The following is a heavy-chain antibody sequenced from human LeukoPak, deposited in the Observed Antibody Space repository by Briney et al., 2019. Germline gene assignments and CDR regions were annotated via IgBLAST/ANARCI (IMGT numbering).Heavy chain of an antibody. CDR2: VYKGGNI. Sequence: GGSLRLSCAASGLDVSSNYMNWVRQAPGKGLEWVSVVYKGGNIFYADSVKARFTMSRDKSNNTLYLQMDSLRAEDTAVYYCTRDLYQNYGGDEYSYNGMDVWGQGTTVTVS. J-gene: IGHJ6*02. V-gene: IGHV3-66*01. CDR1: GLDVSSNY. CDR3: TRDLYQNYGGDEYSYNGMDV. D-gene: IGHD4-23*01.